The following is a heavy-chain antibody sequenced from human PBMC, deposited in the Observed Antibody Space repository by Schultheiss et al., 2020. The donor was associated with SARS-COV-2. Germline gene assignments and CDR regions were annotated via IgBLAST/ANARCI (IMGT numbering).Heavy chain of an antibody. V-gene: IGHV4-59*08. CDR2: IYYSGST. CDR1: GGSISSYY. Sequence: SETLSLTCTVSGGSISSYYWSWIRQPPGKGLEWIGYIYYSGSTNYNPSLKSRVTISVDTSKNQFSLKLSSVTAADTAVYYCARGLGADYDSSGWGQGTLVTVLL. J-gene: IGHJ4*02. D-gene: IGHD3-22*01. CDR3: ARGLGADYDSSG.